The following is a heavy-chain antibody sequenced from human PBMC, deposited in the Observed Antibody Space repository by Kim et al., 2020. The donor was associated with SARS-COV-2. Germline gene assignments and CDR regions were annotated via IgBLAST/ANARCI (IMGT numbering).Heavy chain of an antibody. V-gene: IGHV3-49*04. CDR1: GFIFGDYA. Sequence: GGSLRLSCTASGFIFGDYAMSWVRQAPGKGLVFVAFICSDSKGATTEYAASVQVTFTIASDDSISIAYLQMNSLKTEDKGVYFCTRVLGYWGQGTLVTVSS. CDR2: ICSDSKGATT. J-gene: IGHJ4*02. CDR3: TRVLGY.